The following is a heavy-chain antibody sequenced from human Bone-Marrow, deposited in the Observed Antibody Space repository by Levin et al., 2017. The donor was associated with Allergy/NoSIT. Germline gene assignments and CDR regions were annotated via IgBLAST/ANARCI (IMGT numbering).Heavy chain of an antibody. CDR2: ISSNGGST. CDR1: GFTFSSYA. CDR3: VKDLGYCSGGSCYRTGGYYYMDV. Sequence: PGGSLRLSCSASGFTFSSYAMHWVRQAPGKGLEYVSAISSNGGSTYYADSVKGRFTISRDNSKNTLYLQMSSLRAEDTAVYYCVKDLGYCSGGSCYRTGGYYYMDVWGKGTTVTVSS. J-gene: IGHJ6*03. D-gene: IGHD2-15*01. V-gene: IGHV3-64D*06.